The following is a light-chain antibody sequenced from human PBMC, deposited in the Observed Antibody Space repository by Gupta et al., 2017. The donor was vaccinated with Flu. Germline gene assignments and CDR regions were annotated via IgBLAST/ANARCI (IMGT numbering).Light chain of an antibody. CDR3: QKYNGAPFT. J-gene: IGKJ3*01. V-gene: IGKV1-27*01. CDR1: QGISNH. Sequence: PSSRSESVGDRVTITCRASQGISNHLAWYQQKPGKVPKLLIYSASTWRSGVTSRFNGSGSGTAFTLTITSLQPEDVATYYCQKYNGAPFTFGPGTKVQIK. CDR2: SAS.